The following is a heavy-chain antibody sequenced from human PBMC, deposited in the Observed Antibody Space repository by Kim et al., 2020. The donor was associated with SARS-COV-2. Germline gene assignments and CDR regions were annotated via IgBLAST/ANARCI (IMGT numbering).Heavy chain of an antibody. V-gene: IGHV3-7*01. Sequence: GGSLRLSCAASGFTFSSFWMSWVRQAPGKGLEWVANIKQDGSETYYVDSVTGRFTISRDNAKNSLYLQMNSLRAEDTAVYYCARAQSRFTSFGVVINYYYMDVWGKGTTVTVSS. CDR2: IKQDGSET. J-gene: IGHJ6*03. D-gene: IGHD3-3*01. CDR3: ARAQSRFTSFGVVINYYYMDV. CDR1: GFTFSSFW.